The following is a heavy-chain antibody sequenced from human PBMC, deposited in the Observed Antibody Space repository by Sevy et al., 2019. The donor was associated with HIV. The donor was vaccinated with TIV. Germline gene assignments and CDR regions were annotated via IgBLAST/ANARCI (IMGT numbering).Heavy chain of an antibody. CDR1: EITFTNAW. CDR3: TTSPDY. V-gene: IGHV3-15*01. CDR2: IKMKADGGTT. Sequence: GGSLRLSCAFSEITFTNAWMRWVRQAPGKGLEWVGRIKMKADGGTTDYAAPVKGRFTISRDDSENTVYLQMNSLKSEDTAVYYCTTSPDYWGQGTLVTVSS. J-gene: IGHJ4*02.